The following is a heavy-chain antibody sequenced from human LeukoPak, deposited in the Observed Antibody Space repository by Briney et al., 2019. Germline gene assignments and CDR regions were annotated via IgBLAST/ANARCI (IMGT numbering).Heavy chain of an antibody. Sequence: SGTLSLTCAVSGGSISSSNWWSWVRQPAGKGLEWLGRVYTSGSAVYNPSLSSRVTLSVDTSKNQLSLKLNSMTAADTAIYYCAGLYFWGQGILVTVSS. CDR2: VYTSGSA. CDR1: GGSISSSNW. J-gene: IGHJ4*02. CDR3: AGLYF. V-gene: IGHV4-4*02.